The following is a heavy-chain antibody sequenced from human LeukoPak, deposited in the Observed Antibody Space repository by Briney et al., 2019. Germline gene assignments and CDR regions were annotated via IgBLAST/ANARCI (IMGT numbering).Heavy chain of an antibody. CDR2: MNPNSGNT. J-gene: IGHJ4*02. V-gene: IGHV1-8*01. Sequence: ASVKVSCKASGYTFTSYDINWVRQATGQGLEWMGWMNPNSGNTGYAQKFQGRVTMTRNTSISTAYMELSSLRSEVTAVYYCASGRCGSTSCYDYWGQGTLVTVSS. CDR3: ASGRCGSTSCYDY. CDR1: GYTFTSYD. D-gene: IGHD2-2*01.